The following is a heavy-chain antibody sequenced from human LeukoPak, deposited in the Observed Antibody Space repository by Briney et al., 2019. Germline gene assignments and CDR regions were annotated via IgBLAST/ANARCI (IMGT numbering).Heavy chain of an antibody. V-gene: IGHV3-7*01. D-gene: IGHD2-21*01. CDR1: GFTFCTYW. J-gene: IGHJ4*02. CDR2: IKEDGTEE. CDR3: ARGDRRFEY. Sequence: QPGGSLRLSCAASGFTFCTYWMTWVRQAPGKGLEWVANIKEDGTEEYYVDSVKGRFTISRDNAKNSLSLQMKSLRPEDTAVYYCARGDRRFEYWGQGTLVTVSS.